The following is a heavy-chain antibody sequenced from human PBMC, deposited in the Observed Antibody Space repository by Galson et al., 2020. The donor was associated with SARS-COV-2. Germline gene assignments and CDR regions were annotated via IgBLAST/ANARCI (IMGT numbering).Heavy chain of an antibody. J-gene: IGHJ6*03. CDR1: AFTFSVYA. CDR2: IDSTGGFI. D-gene: IGHD2-2*01. V-gene: IGHV3-23*01. CDR3: AKTLVGNGGYMCV. Sequence: GRSLRLSCGGSAFTFSVYATNWVRQPPGKGLEWVATIDSTGGFIYYQNSVQGRFTIPRDNSKDTVFLQMNSLRAEDTAVYHCAKTLVGNGGYMCVWGKGTTVIVSS.